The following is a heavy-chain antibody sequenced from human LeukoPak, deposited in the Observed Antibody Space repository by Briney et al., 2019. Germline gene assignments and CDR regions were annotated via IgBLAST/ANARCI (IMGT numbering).Heavy chain of an antibody. Sequence: PSETLSLTCAVSGGSISSSNWWSWVRQPPGKGLEWIGEIYHSGSTNYNPSLKSRVTISVDKPKNQFSLKLSSVTAADTAVYYCARVWAGGDFPFGYWGQGTLVTVSS. D-gene: IGHD2-21*02. J-gene: IGHJ4*02. CDR3: ARVWAGGDFPFGY. V-gene: IGHV4-4*02. CDR1: GGSISSSNW. CDR2: IYHSGST.